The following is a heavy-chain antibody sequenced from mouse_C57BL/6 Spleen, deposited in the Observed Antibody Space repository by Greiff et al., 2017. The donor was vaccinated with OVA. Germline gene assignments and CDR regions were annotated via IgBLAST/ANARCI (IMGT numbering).Heavy chain of an antibody. J-gene: IGHJ1*03. D-gene: IGHD2-4*01. Sequence: DVQLQESGPGLVKPSQSLSLTCSVTGYSITSGYYWNWIRQFPGNKLEWMGYISYDGSNNYNPSPKNRISITRETSKNQFFLKLNSVTTEDTATYYCANDYDTYFDVWGTGTTVTVSS. CDR1: GYSITSGYY. CDR3: ANDYDTYFDV. CDR2: ISYDGSN. V-gene: IGHV3-6*01.